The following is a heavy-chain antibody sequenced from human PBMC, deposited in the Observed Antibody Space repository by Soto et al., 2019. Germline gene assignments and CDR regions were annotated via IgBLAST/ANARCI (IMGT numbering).Heavy chain of an antibody. Sequence: SVKVSCKASGGTFSSYAISWVRQAPGQGLEWMGGIIPIFGTANYAQKFQGRVTITADESTSTAYMELISLRSEDTAVYYCARDASDILTGYSDYWGQGTLVTVS. CDR3: ARDASDILTGYSDY. CDR1: GGTFSSYA. D-gene: IGHD3-9*01. CDR2: IIPIFGTA. J-gene: IGHJ4*02. V-gene: IGHV1-69*13.